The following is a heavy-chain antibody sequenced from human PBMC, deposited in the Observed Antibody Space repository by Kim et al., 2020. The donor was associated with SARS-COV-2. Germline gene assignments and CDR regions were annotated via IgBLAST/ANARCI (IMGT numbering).Heavy chain of an antibody. Sequence: ASVKVSCQASGYTFTSYAMHWVRQAPGQRLEWMGWINAGNGNTKYSQKFQGRVTITRDTSASTAYMELSSLRSEDTAVYYCARGRATAMVTANWGQGTLVTVSS. J-gene: IGHJ4*02. CDR1: GYTFTSYA. CDR2: INAGNGNT. D-gene: IGHD5-18*01. CDR3: ARGRATAMVTAN. V-gene: IGHV1-3*01.